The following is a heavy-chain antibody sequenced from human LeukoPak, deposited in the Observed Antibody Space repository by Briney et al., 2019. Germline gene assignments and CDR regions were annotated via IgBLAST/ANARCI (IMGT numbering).Heavy chain of an antibody. CDR2: ISSSSSYI. D-gene: IGHD3-22*01. J-gene: IGHJ4*02. CDR3: AREAEDYYDSSGFDY. Sequence: GGSLRLSCAASGFTFSSYSMNWVRQAPGKGLEWVSSISSSSSYIYYADSVKGRFTISRDNSKNTLYLQMNSLRAEDTAVYYCAREAEDYYDSSGFDYWGQGTLVTVSS. CDR1: GFTFSSYS. V-gene: IGHV3-21*04.